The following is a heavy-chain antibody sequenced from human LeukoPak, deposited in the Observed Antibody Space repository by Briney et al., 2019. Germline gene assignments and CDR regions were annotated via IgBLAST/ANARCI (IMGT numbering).Heavy chain of an antibody. CDR3: ATGGACSGGSCYGYFDY. CDR2: ISGSGSTI. Sequence: PGGSLRLSCAASGFTFSSYEMNWVRQAPGKGLEWVSYISGSGSTIFYAVSVKGRLPISRDNAKNSLYLQVNSLRAEDTAVYYCATGGACSGGSCYGYFDYWGQGTLVTVSS. J-gene: IGHJ4*02. V-gene: IGHV3-48*03. CDR1: GFTFSSYE. D-gene: IGHD2-15*01.